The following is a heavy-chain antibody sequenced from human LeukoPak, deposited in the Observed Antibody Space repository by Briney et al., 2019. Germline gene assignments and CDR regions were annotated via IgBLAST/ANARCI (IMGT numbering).Heavy chain of an antibody. Sequence: GGSLRLSCAASGFTFSTYVMTWVRQAPGKGLECVSVITGSGGSTYYADSVKGRFTVSRDNAKNTLYLQMNSLRVDDTAVYYCARAWGSQWSMDVWGQGTTVTVSS. D-gene: IGHD2-8*01. J-gene: IGHJ6*02. V-gene: IGHV3-23*01. CDR1: GFTFSTYV. CDR2: ITGSGGST. CDR3: ARAWGSQWSMDV.